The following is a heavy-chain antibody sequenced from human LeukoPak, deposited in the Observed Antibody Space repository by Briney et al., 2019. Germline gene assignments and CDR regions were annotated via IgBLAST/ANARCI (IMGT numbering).Heavy chain of an antibody. CDR1: GGSISSSSYY. D-gene: IGHD5-18*01. CDR2: IYHSGST. J-gene: IGHJ4*02. Sequence: PSETLSLTCTVSGGSISSSSYYWGWIRQPPGKGLEWIGSIYHSGSTYYNPSLKSRVTISVDTSKNQFSLKLSSVTAADTAVYYCASGYSYGGLGHFRYWGQGTLVTVSS. CDR3: ASGYSYGGLGHFRY. V-gene: IGHV4-39*07.